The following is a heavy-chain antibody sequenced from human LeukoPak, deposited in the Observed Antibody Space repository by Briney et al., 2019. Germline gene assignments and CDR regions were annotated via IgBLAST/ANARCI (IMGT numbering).Heavy chain of an antibody. CDR1: GFRFTSYW. CDR3: ARHKGGYGDFNFDY. V-gene: IGHV5-51*01. CDR2: IYPGDSYT. J-gene: IGHJ4*02. D-gene: IGHD4-17*01. Sequence: GGALKISCKGSGFRFTSYWIGWVRQMPGKGLEGMGIIYPGDSYTRYSPSFQGQVTISADKSINTAYLQWSSLKASDTAMYYCARHKGGYGDFNFDYWGQGTLVTVSS.